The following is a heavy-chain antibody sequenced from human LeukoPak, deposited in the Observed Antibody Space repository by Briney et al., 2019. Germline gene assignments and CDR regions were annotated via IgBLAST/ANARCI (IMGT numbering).Heavy chain of an antibody. CDR2: MSNDGSNK. V-gene: IGHV3-30*18. D-gene: IGHD6-13*01. J-gene: IGHJ4*02. CDR3: VKSGIAAAGQRGYFDY. CDR1: GFTFSSYG. Sequence: GESLRLSCAASGFTFSSYGMHWVRQAPGKGLEWVAVMSNDGSNKYYADSVKGRFTVSRDNSKNTLYLQMNSLRAEDTATYYCVKSGIAAAGQRGYFDYWGQGTLVTVSS.